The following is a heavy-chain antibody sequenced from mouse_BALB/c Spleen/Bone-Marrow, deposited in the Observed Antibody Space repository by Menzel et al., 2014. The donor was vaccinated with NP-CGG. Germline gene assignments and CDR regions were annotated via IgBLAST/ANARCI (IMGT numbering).Heavy chain of an antibody. CDR1: GYTFTSYV. V-gene: IGHV1-14*01. CDR2: INPYNDGT. J-gene: IGHJ2*01. Sequence: VQLQQSGPELVKPGASVKMSCKASGYTFTSYVMHWVKQKPGQGLEWIGYINPYNDGTKYNEKFKGKATLTSDKSSSTAYMELSSLTSEDSAVYYCARPRQLGLPYYFDYWSQGTTLAVS. CDR3: ARPRQLGLPYYFDY. D-gene: IGHD3-2*01.